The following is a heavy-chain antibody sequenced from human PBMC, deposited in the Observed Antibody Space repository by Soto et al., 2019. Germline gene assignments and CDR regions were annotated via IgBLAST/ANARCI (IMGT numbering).Heavy chain of an antibody. J-gene: IGHJ5*02. CDR1: GGSISSSSYY. Sequence: PSETLSLTCTVSGGSISSSSYYWGWIRQPPGKGLEWIGSIYYSGNTYYNPSHKSRVTISVDTSKNQFSLKLSSVTAADTAVYYCARIGIMITFGGVIVTPPNWFDPWGQGTLVTAS. CDR2: IYYSGNT. CDR3: ARIGIMITFGGVIVTPPNWFDP. V-gene: IGHV4-39*01. D-gene: IGHD3-16*02.